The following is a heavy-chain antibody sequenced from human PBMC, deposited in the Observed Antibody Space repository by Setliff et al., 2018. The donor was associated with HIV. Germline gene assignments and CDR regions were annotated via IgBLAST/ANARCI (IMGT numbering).Heavy chain of an antibody. J-gene: IGHJ3*02. Sequence: ASVKVSYKASTSTFSSYVINWVRQAPGQGLEWMGRISVYNGNTIYAQKLQGRVIMTTDTSTSTAYMELGSLRSDDTAMYYCATQRDIVMVPGQGGFDIWAQGTMVTVSS. D-gene: IGHD2-2*01. CDR3: ATQRDIVMVPGQGGFDI. V-gene: IGHV1-18*01. CDR1: TSTFSSYV. CDR2: ISVYNGNT.